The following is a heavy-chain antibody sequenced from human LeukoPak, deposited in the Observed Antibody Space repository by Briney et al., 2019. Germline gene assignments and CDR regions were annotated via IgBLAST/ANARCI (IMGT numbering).Heavy chain of an antibody. Sequence: ASVKVSCKASGYTFTSYGISWVRQAPGQGLEWMGWISAYNGNTNYAQKLQGRVTMTTDTSTSTAYMELRSLRSDDTAVYYCARAKQGSNYLVRDYWGQGTLDTVSS. J-gene: IGHJ4*02. CDR2: ISAYNGNT. D-gene: IGHD4-11*01. CDR3: ARAKQGSNYLVRDY. V-gene: IGHV1-18*01. CDR1: GYTFTSYG.